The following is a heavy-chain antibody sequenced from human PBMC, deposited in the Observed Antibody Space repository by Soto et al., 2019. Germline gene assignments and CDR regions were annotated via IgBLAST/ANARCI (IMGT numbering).Heavy chain of an antibody. CDR2: IYYSGST. CDR1: GGSISSCDYY. V-gene: IGHV4-31*03. Sequence: SETLSVTCTVSGGSISSCDYYWSWIRQHPGKGLEWIGYIYYSGSTYYNPSLKSRVTISVDTSKNQFSLKLSSVTAADTAVYYCARGGGYFDWLLHPPYYYYGVDVWGQGTTVTVSS. D-gene: IGHD3-9*01. J-gene: IGHJ6*02. CDR3: ARGGGYFDWLLHPPYYYYGVDV.